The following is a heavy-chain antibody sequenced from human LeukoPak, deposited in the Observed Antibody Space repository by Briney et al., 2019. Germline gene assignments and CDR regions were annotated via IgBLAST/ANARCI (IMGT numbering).Heavy chain of an antibody. Sequence: GASVKVSCKASGYKFTVYAMNWVRQAPGQGPEWMGWIQTKTGSPTYAQGFTGRFVFSLDTSVSTAYLQIGSLKAEDTAVYYCARTVIDDPLNWFDPWGQGTLVTVSS. V-gene: IGHV7-4-1*01. J-gene: IGHJ5*02. CDR2: IQTKTGSP. CDR3: ARTVIDDPLNWFDP. CDR1: GYKFTVYA. D-gene: IGHD1-1*01.